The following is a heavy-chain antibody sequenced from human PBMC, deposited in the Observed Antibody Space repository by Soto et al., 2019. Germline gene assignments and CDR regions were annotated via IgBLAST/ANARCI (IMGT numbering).Heavy chain of an antibody. V-gene: IGHV4-61*01. CDR1: GASVSSGSFC. J-gene: IGHJ4*02. Sequence: SETLSLTCSVSGASVSSGSFCCIWIRQPPGKGLEWIGFIYNNETFNYNPSLKSRVTLSVDTSKHQFSLKLSSVTAADTAVYYCARVPLRYSSSHNFDSWGQGALVTV. D-gene: IGHD6-19*01. CDR3: ARVPLRYSSSHNFDS. CDR2: IYNNETF.